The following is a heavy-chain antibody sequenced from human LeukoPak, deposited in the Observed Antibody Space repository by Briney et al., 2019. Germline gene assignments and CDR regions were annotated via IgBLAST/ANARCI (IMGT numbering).Heavy chain of an antibody. D-gene: IGHD2-2*01. Sequence: ASVKVSCKASGYTFTGYYMHWVRQAPGQGLEWMGRINPNSGGTNYAQKFQGRVTMTRDTSISTAYMELSRLRSDDTAVYYCASRPAATAYYYYYMDVWGKGTTVTVSS. J-gene: IGHJ6*03. V-gene: IGHV1-2*06. CDR3: ASRPAATAYYYYYMDV. CDR2: INPNSGGT. CDR1: GYTFTGYY.